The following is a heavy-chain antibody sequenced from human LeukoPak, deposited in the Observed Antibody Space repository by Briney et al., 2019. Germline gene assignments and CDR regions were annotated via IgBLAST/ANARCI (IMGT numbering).Heavy chain of an antibody. Sequence: GRSLTLSCAASGFTFSNYAMHWVRQAPGKGLEWVACISYDGSNKNYAGSVKGRFTSSRDTSRNTVNLQMNSLRPEDTAVYYCARETAYATSRPIEYWGQGTLVTVSS. CDR1: GFTFSNYA. CDR3: ARETAYATSRPIEY. D-gene: IGHD2-2*01. J-gene: IGHJ4*02. CDR2: ISYDGSNK. V-gene: IGHV3-30-3*01.